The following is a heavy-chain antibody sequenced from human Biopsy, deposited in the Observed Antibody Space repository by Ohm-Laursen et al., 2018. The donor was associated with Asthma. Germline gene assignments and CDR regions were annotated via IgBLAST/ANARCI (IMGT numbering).Heavy chain of an antibody. V-gene: IGHV3-48*02. CDR2: ISSSSSTI. Sequence: SLRLSCSASGFTFSSYSMNWVRQAPGKGLEWVSYISSSSSTIYYADSVKGRFTIPRDNAKNSLYLQMNSLRDEDTAVYYCARPRWGPYGYWGQGTLVTVSS. CDR3: ARPRWGPYGY. J-gene: IGHJ4*02. D-gene: IGHD4-17*01. CDR1: GFTFSSYS.